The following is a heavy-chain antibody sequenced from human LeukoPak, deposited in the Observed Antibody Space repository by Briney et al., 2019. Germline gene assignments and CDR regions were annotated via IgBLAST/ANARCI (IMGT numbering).Heavy chain of an antibody. CDR1: GFTFSSYS. Sequence: PGGSLRLSCAASGFTFSSYSMNWVRQAPGKGLEWVSYISSSSSTIYYADSVKGRFTISRDSAKNSLYLQMNSLRAEDTAVYYCARDTVITMIAIDYWGQGTLVTVSS. J-gene: IGHJ4*02. V-gene: IGHV3-48*01. CDR2: ISSSSSTI. CDR3: ARDTVITMIAIDY. D-gene: IGHD3-22*01.